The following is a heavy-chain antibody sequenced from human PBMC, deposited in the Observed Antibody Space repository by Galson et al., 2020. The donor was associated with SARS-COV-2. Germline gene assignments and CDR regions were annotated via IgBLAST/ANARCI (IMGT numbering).Heavy chain of an antibody. Sequence: SETLSLTCTISGGSISSSYWSWIRQPPGKGLEWIGYVYYTGTTNYNPSLKGRVRISIDTSEEQFSLTLTSVTPADTAVYYCAREAIAGGERGIWFDPWGRGTLVTVSS. V-gene: IGHV4-59*01. CDR2: VYYTGTT. D-gene: IGHD6-13*01. CDR3: AREAIAGGERGIWFDP. CDR1: GGSISSSY. J-gene: IGHJ5*02.